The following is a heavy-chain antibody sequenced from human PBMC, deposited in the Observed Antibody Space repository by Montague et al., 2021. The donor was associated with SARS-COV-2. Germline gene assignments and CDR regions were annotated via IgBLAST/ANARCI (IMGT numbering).Heavy chain of an antibody. Sequence: SETLSLTCAVYGGSFSGYYWSWIRQPPGKGLEWIGEINHSGSTNYNPSLKSRVTISVDTSKNQFSLKLSSVTAADTAVYYCARGLAELRYFDWYHYRFDYWGQGTLVTVSS. J-gene: IGHJ4*02. V-gene: IGHV4-34*01. CDR1: GGSFSGYY. CDR2: INHSGST. CDR3: ARGLAELRYFDWYHYRFDY. D-gene: IGHD3-9*01.